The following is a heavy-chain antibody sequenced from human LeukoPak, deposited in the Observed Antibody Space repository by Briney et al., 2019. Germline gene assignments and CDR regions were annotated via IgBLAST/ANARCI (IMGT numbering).Heavy chain of an antibody. CDR3: AREIAVAGTRREAYYFDY. CDR2: INHSAST. Sequence: SETLSLTCAVYGGSFSGYYWSWIHQPPGQGLERLGVINHSASTNYNPSLKSLVTISVDTSKNQFSLNLSSVTAADTAVYYCAREIAVAGTRREAYYFDYWGQGTLVTVSS. J-gene: IGHJ4*02. D-gene: IGHD6-19*01. V-gene: IGHV4-34*01. CDR1: GGSFSGYY.